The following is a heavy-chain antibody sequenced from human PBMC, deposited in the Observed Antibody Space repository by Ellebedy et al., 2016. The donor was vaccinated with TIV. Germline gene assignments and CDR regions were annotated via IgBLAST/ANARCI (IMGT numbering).Heavy chain of an antibody. CDR3: ARDLTPYDSSGYDAFDI. Sequence: AASVKVSCKASGYTFTSYYMHWVRQAPGQGLEWMGIINPSGGSKSYAQKFQGRVTMTRDTYTSTAYMELSSLRSEDTAVYYCARDLTPYDSSGYDAFDIWGQGTMVTVSS. J-gene: IGHJ3*02. CDR1: GYTFTSYY. V-gene: IGHV1-46*01. CDR2: INPSGGSK. D-gene: IGHD3-22*01.